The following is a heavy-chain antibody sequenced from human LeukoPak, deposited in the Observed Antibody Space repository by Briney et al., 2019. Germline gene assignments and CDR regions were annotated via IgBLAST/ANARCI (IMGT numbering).Heavy chain of an antibody. Sequence: GGSLRLSCAASGFTFSSYWMSWVRQAPGKGLEWVANIKQDGSEKYYVDSVKGRFTVSRDNAKNSLYLQMNNLRAEDTSVYYCARDYRSSSGRSIDYWGQGTLVTVSS. J-gene: IGHJ4*02. CDR1: GFTFSSYW. V-gene: IGHV3-7*01. D-gene: IGHD6-6*01. CDR2: IKQDGSEK. CDR3: ARDYRSSSGRSIDY.